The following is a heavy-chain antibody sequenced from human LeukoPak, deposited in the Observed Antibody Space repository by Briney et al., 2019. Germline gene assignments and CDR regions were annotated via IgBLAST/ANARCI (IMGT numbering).Heavy chain of an antibody. CDR3: ARASLRFLEWLSRRDYYYYYMDV. J-gene: IGHJ6*03. Sequence: SETLSLTRTVSGGSISSHHWSWIRQPPGKGLEWIGYIYYSGSTNYNPSLKSRVTISVDTSKNQFSLKLSSVTAADTAVYYCARASLRFLEWLSRRDYYYYYMDVWGKGTTVTVSS. D-gene: IGHD3-3*01. V-gene: IGHV4-59*11. CDR2: IYYSGST. CDR1: GGSISSHH.